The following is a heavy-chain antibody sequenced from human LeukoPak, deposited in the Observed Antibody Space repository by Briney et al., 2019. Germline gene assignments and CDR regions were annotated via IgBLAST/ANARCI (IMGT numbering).Heavy chain of an antibody. V-gene: IGHV4-59*01. CDR3: ARDISSDY. CDR1: GGSISSYY. J-gene: IGHJ4*02. CDR2: IYYSGST. Sequence: SETLSLTCTVSGGSISSYYWSWIRQPPGKGLEWIGYIYYSGSTNYNPSLKSRVTISVDTSKNQFSLKLSSVTAADTAVYYCARDISSDYWGQGTLVTVSS. D-gene: IGHD6-6*01.